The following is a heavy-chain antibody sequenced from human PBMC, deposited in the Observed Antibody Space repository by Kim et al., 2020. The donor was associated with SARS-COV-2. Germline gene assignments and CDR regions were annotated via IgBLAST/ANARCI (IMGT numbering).Heavy chain of an antibody. V-gene: IGHV3-33*01. CDR1: GFTFTSFA. Sequence: GGSLRLSCAASGFTFTSFAMHWVRQAPGKGLEWVAVIWYDGSKKYYADSVKGRFTISRDNSENTLYLLMNSLRAEDTAVYYCARGDYWSGYITGGGMDV. CDR3: ARGDYWSGYITGGGMDV. D-gene: IGHD3-3*01. J-gene: IGHJ6*01. CDR2: IWYDGSKK.